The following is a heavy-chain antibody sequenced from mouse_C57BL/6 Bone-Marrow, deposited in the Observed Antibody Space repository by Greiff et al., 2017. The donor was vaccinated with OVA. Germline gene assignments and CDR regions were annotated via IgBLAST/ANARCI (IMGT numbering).Heavy chain of an antibody. CDR1: GYTFTSYD. CDR3: ADGYYRLAMDY. J-gene: IGHJ4*01. CDR2: IYPRDGST. V-gene: IGHV1-85*01. Sequence: VQLQQSGPELVKPGASVKLSCKASGYTFTSYDIHWVKQRPGQGLEWIGWIYPRDGSTKYNEKFKGKATLTVDTSSSTAYMELHSLPSEDYAVYFCADGYYRLAMDYWGQGTSVTVSS. D-gene: IGHD2-3*01.